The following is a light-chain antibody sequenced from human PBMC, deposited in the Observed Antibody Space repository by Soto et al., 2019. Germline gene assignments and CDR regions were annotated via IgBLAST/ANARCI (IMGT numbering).Light chain of an antibody. J-gene: IGLJ1*01. V-gene: IGLV2-18*02. CDR1: SSDVGSYNR. CDR3: RSFTTRSTYV. CDR2: DVS. Sequence: QSVLTQPPSVSGSPGQSVAISFSGTSSDVGSYNRVSWYQQPPGTAPKLMIYDVSNRPSGVPDRFSGSKSGNTASLTISGLQAEDQADYYCRSFTTRSTYVFGTGTKLTVL.